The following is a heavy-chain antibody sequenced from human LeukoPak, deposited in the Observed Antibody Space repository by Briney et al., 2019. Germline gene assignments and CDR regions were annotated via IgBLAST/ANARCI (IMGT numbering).Heavy chain of an antibody. J-gene: IGHJ6*03. D-gene: IGHD3-3*01. CDR2: ISYDGSNK. CDR3: ARDHDFWSGHRGYMDV. V-gene: IGHV3-30-3*01. CDR1: GFTFSSYA. Sequence: GGSLRLSCAVSGFTFSSYAIHWVRQAPGKGLEWVAVISYDGSNKYYADSVKGRFTISRDNSKNTLYLQMNSLRAEDTAVYYCARDHDFWSGHRGYMDVWGKGTTVTVSS.